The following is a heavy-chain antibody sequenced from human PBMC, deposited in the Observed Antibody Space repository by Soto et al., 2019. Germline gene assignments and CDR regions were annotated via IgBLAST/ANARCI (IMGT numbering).Heavy chain of an antibody. V-gene: IGHV1-69*01. Sequence: QVQLVQSGAEVKKPGSSVKVSCKASGGTFSSYAISWVRQAPGQGLEWMGGIIPIFGTAHYAQKFQGRVTITADEPTSTAYRELSSLRSEDTAVYYCAGRFLEWLSAGSLAPWGQGTLVTVSS. J-gene: IGHJ5*02. CDR3: AGRFLEWLSAGSLAP. CDR2: IIPIFGTA. D-gene: IGHD3-3*01. CDR1: GGTFSSYA.